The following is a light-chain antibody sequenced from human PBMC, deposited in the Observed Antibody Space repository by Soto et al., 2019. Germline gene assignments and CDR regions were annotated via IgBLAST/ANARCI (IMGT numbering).Light chain of an antibody. CDR3: QRGNTGPLT. CDR1: QSINSE. J-gene: IGKJ2*01. CDR2: GAS. Sequence: EIVMTQSPATLSLSPGERAALSCRASQSINSELAWYQQKPGQPPRLLIYGASTRATGVPARFTGSESGSEFPLTIRGLHSKDFEVYYCQRGNTGPLTFAKGTGLE. V-gene: IGKV3-15*01.